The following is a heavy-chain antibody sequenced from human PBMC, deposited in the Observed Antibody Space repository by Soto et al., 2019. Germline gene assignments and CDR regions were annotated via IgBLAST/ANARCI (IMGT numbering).Heavy chain of an antibody. Sequence: QVQLVQSGAEVKKPGASVKVSCKASGYTFTSYDINWVRQATGQGLEWMGWMNPNSSNTGYAQKFQGRVTMTRNTSKNTAYMELSSLRSEDTAVYYCARSRCIAARCDMDVWGKGTTVTVSS. V-gene: IGHV1-8*01. CDR2: MNPNSSNT. CDR3: ARSRCIAARCDMDV. D-gene: IGHD6-13*01. J-gene: IGHJ6*03. CDR1: GYTFTSYD.